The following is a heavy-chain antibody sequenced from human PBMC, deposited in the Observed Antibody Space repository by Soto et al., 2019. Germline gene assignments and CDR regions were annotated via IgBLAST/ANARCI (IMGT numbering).Heavy chain of an antibody. Sequence: HVQLQESGPGLVKPSEPLSLTCSVSAGSISRYYWGWVRQSPGEGLEWLAHISYTVDASYNPSLKSRVTLSLDTSKNQIALSLMSVTAADTAVYYCVGSLMSRAMESFDYWGQGTLVTVTS. CDR3: VGSLMSRAMESFDY. CDR2: ISYTVDA. CDR1: AGSISRYY. D-gene: IGHD5-18*01. J-gene: IGHJ4*02. V-gene: IGHV4-59*01.